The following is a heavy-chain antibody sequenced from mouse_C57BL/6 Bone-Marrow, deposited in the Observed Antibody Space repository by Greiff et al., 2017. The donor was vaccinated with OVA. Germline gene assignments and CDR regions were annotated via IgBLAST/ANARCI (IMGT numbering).Heavy chain of an antibody. V-gene: IGHV3-8*01. CDR2: ISYSGST. CDR1: GYSITSDY. D-gene: IGHD1-1*01. CDR3: ARELYYVSSYEGGYYIDY. J-gene: IGHJ2*01. Sequence: VQLKESGPGLAKPSQTLSLTCSVPGYSITSDYWNWIRKFPGNKLEYMGYISYSGSTYYNPSLKSRIPITRDTSKNQYYRRVKSVTTEYTATYYCARELYYVSSYEGGYYIDYWGQGTTLTVSS.